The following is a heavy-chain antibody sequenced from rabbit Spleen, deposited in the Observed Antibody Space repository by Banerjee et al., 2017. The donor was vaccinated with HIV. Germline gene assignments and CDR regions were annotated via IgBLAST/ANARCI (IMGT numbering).Heavy chain of an antibody. CDR1: GFSFSSSYY. J-gene: IGHJ4*01. V-gene: IGHV1S40*01. CDR3: TRDDGSGHYIDGYFNL. D-gene: IGHD1-1*01. Sequence: QSLEESGGDLVKPGASLTLTCTASGFSFSSSYYMCWVRQAPGKGLEWIACINIVTGKSVYASWAKGRFTISKTSSTTVTLQVTSLTAADTATYFCTRDDGSGHYIDGYFNLWGQGTLVTVS. CDR2: INIVTGKS.